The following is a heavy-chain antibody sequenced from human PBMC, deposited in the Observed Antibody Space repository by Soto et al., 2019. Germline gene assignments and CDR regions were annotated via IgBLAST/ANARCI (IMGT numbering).Heavy chain of an antibody. J-gene: IGHJ5*02. Sequence: ASVKVSCKVSGYTLTELSMHWVRQAPGKGLEWMGGFDPEDGETIYAQKFQGRVTMTEDTSTDTAYMELSSLRSEDTAVYYCATDLARRITIFGVGFDPWGQGTLVTVSS. CDR3: ATDLARRITIFGVGFDP. V-gene: IGHV1-24*01. CDR2: FDPEDGET. D-gene: IGHD3-3*01. CDR1: GYTLTELS.